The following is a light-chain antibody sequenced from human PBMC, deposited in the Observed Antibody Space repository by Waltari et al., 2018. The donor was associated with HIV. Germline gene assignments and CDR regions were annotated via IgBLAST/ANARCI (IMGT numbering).Light chain of an antibody. J-gene: IGLJ1*01. CDR2: GDD. CDR3: AAWDDSLNGYV. V-gene: IGLV1-44*01. CDR1: SSNIGRNS. Sequence: QSVLTQPPSASGTSGQRVTLSCSGSSSNIGRNSVNWYQQLPGTAPKLLIYGDDHRPSGAPDRFSGSKSGTSASLAISWPQSEDEAVYCCAAWDDSLNGYVFGTGTQVTVL.